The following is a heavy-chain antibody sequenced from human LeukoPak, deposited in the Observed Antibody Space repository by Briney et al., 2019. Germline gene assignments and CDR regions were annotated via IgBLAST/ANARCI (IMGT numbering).Heavy chain of an antibody. J-gene: IGHJ4*02. Sequence: PGGSLRLSCAASGFTFSNAWMSWVRQAPGKGLEWVANIKQDGSEKYYVDSVKGRFTISRDNAKNSLYLQMNSLRAEDTAVYYCARDLGKWLGSDYWGQGTLVTVSS. CDR3: ARDLGKWLGSDY. CDR2: IKQDGSEK. CDR1: GFTFSNAW. D-gene: IGHD6-19*01. V-gene: IGHV3-7*01.